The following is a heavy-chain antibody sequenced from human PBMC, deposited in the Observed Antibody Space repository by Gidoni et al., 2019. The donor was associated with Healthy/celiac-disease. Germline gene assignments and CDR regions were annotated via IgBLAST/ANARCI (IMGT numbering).Heavy chain of an antibody. CDR2: SSSNGGST. CDR3: VNLDYYDSSGDYHFDY. CDR1: GFTFSSYA. Sequence: EVQLVESGGGLVQPGGSLRLSCSASGFTFSSYAMHWVRQAPGKGLEYVSASSSNGGSTYYADAVKGRFTISRDNSKNTLYLQMSSLRAEDTAVYYCVNLDYYDSSGDYHFDYWGQGTLVTVSS. V-gene: IGHV3-64D*06. J-gene: IGHJ4*02. D-gene: IGHD3-22*01.